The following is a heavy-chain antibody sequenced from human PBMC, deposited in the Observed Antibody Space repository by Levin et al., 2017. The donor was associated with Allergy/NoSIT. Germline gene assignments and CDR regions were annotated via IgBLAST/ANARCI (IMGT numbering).Heavy chain of an antibody. Sequence: GESLKISCKASGYTFTGYYMHWVRQAPGQGLEWMGWINPNSGGTNYAQKFQGRVTMTRDTSISTAYMELSRLRSDDTAVYYCARLYSGYDLDWFDPWGQGTLVTVSS. V-gene: IGHV1-2*02. J-gene: IGHJ5*02. CDR1: GYTFTGYY. D-gene: IGHD5-12*01. CDR3: ARLYSGYDLDWFDP. CDR2: INPNSGGT.